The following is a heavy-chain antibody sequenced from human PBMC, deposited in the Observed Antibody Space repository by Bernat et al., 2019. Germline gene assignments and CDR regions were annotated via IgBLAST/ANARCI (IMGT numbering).Heavy chain of an antibody. CDR1: FTFSSYW. CDR2: IKQDGSEK. Sequence: EVQLVESGGGLVQPGFTFSSYWMSWVRQAPGKGLEWVANIKQDGSEKYYVDSVKGRFTISRDNAKNSLYLQMNSLRAEDTAVYYCARWTPDIVVVPAAMDAFDIWGQGQWSPSLQ. CDR3: ARWTPDIVVVPAAMDAFDI. J-gene: IGHJ3*02. D-gene: IGHD2-2*01. V-gene: IGHV3-7*04.